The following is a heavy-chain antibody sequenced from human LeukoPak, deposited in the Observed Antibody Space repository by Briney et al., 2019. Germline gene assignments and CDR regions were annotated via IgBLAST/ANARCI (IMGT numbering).Heavy chain of an antibody. CDR1: GFTFSSYE. J-gene: IGHJ4*02. V-gene: IGHV3-21*01. CDR3: ARGMRYSTGWYYFDY. D-gene: IGHD6-19*01. CDR2: ISSSSSYI. Sequence: KAGGSLRLSCAASGFTFSSYEMNWVRQAPGKGLEWVSSISSSSSYIYYADSVKGRFTISRDNAKNSLYLQMNSLRAEDTAVYYCARGMRYSTGWYYFDYWGQGTLVTVSS.